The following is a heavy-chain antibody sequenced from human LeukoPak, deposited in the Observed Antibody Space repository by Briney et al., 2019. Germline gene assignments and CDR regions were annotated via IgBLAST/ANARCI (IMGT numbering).Heavy chain of an antibody. CDR3: ARDYYDSSGYYYPFDY. V-gene: IGHV3-53*01. D-gene: IGHD3-22*01. J-gene: IGHJ4*02. CDR1: GFTVSSNY. Sequence: GGSLRLSCAVSGFTVSSNYMSWVRQAPGKGLEWVSVIYSGGSTYYADSVKGRFTISRDNSKNTLHLQMNSLRAEDTAVYYCARDYYDSSGYYYPFDYWGQGTLVTVSS. CDR2: IYSGGST.